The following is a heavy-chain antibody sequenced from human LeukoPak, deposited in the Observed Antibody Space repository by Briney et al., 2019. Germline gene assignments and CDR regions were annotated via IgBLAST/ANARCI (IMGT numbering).Heavy chain of an antibody. D-gene: IGHD4-17*01. CDR1: GGSISSSSYY. Sequence: SETLSPTCTVSGGSISSSSYYWGWIRQPPGKGLEWIGSIYYSGSTYYNPSLKSRVTISVDTSKNQFSLKLSSVTAADTAVYYCARVYGDYEDYWGQGTLVTVSS. CDR2: IYYSGST. V-gene: IGHV4-39*07. J-gene: IGHJ4*02. CDR3: ARVYGDYEDY.